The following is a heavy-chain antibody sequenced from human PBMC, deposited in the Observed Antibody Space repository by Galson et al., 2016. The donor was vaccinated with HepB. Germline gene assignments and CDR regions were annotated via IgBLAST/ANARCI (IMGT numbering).Heavy chain of an antibody. CDR1: GGSISSSNYY. CDR3: ARQIVVVVAATRGVDWFDP. J-gene: IGHJ5*02. CDR2: IYYSGST. D-gene: IGHD2-15*01. V-gene: IGHV4-39*01. Sequence: ETLSLTCTVSGGSISSSNYYWGWIRQPPGKGLEWIGSIYYSGSTYYNPSLKSRDTMSVDTSKNQFSLKLNSVTAADTAVYYCARQIVVVVAATRGVDWFDPWGQGTLVTVSS.